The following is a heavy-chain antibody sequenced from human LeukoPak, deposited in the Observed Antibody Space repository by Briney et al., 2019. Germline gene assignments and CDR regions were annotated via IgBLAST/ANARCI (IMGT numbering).Heavy chain of an antibody. CDR3: AKDQGDIYGYFPDY. CDR2: IRYDGSNK. CDR1: GFTFSSYG. Sequence: GGSLRLSCAASGFTFSSYGMHWVRQAPGKGLEWVAFIRYDGSNKYYADSVKGRFTISRDNSKNTLYLQMNRLRAEDTAVYYCAKDQGDIYGYFPDYWGQGTLVTVSS. J-gene: IGHJ4*02. V-gene: IGHV3-30*02. D-gene: IGHD5-18*01.